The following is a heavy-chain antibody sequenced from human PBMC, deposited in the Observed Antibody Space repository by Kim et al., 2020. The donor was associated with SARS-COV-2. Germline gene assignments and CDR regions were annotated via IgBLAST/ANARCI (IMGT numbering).Heavy chain of an antibody. CDR3: ARAVVVATSWDHYYYMDV. CDR2: ITQSGST. D-gene: IGHD5-12*01. V-gene: IGHV4-34*01. CDR1: GESSRDDY. J-gene: IGHJ6*03. Sequence: SETLSLTCAVYGESSRDDYWSWVRQPPGKGLEWIGEITQSGSTHYNPSLKSRVTMSVDTSKNQFSLQLSSVTAADSAVYYCARAVVVATSWDHYYYMDVWAKGTTVTVSS.